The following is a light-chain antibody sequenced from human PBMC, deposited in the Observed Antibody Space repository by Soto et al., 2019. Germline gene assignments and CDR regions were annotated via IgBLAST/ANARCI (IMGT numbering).Light chain of an antibody. J-gene: IGLJ1*01. Sequence: QTVVTQPPSVSGAPGQRVTISCTGASSNIGAGFDVHWYQLLPGTAPKLLISGNNNRPSGVPDRFSGSKSGTSASLPITGLQAEDEADYYCQSYDSSLSGFVFGTGTKLTVL. CDR1: SSNIGAGFD. CDR3: QSYDSSLSGFV. V-gene: IGLV1-40*01. CDR2: GNN.